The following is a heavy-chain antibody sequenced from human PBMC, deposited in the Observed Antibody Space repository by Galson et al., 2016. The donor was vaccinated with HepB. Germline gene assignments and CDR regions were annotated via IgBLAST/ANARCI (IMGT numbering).Heavy chain of an antibody. CDR2: IFHSGTT. CDR1: GASISGHY. V-gene: IGHV4-34*12. Sequence: SETLSLTCAVSGASISGHYWSWIRQPPEKGLEWIGHIFHSGTTNYNPSLKSRVSISVDKAKNQFSLKLTSVTAADTAVYYCAKAPGGWLRLAGRNYNGMDVWGQGATVTVSS. CDR3: AKAPGGWLRLAGRNYNGMDV. J-gene: IGHJ6*02. D-gene: IGHD5-12*01.